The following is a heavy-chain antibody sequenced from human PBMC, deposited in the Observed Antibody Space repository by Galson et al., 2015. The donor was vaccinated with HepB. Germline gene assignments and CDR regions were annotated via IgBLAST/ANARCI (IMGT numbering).Heavy chain of an antibody. CDR3: ARHTAMVTDGMDV. CDR2: IYYSGST. V-gene: IGHV4-39*01. Sequence: TLSLTCTVSGGSISSSSYYWGWIRQPPGKGLEWIGSIYYSGSTYYNPSLKSRVTISVDTSKNQFSLKLSSVTAADTAVYYCARHTAMVTDGMDVWGQGTTVTVSS. CDR1: GGSISSSSYY. D-gene: IGHD5-18*01. J-gene: IGHJ6*02.